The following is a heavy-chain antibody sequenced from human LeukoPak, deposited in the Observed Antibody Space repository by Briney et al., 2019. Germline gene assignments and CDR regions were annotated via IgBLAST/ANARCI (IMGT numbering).Heavy chain of an antibody. J-gene: IGHJ6*03. CDR2: INHSGST. Sequence: PSETLSLTCAVYGGSFSGYYWSWSRQPPGKGLEWVGEINHSGSTNYNPSLKSRGTISVDTAKNQFSLKLSSVTAADTAVYYCARGEAAAVGYYYYYYMDVWGKGTTVTVSS. CDR1: GGSFSGYY. V-gene: IGHV4-34*01. D-gene: IGHD6-13*01. CDR3: ARGEAAAVGYYYYYYMDV.